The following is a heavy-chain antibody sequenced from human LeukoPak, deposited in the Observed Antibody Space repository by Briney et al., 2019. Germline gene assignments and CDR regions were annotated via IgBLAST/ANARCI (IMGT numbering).Heavy chain of an antibody. CDR2: ISGSGGST. CDR3: AKSVDFWSHLDV. CDR1: GFTFSSYA. Sequence: GGSLRLSCAASGFTFSSYAMSWVRQAPGKGLEWVSAISGSGGSTYYADSVEGRFTISRDNSKNTLYLQMNSLRAEDTAVYYCAKSVDFWSHLDVWGQGTTVTVSS. J-gene: IGHJ6*02. D-gene: IGHD3-3*01. V-gene: IGHV3-23*01.